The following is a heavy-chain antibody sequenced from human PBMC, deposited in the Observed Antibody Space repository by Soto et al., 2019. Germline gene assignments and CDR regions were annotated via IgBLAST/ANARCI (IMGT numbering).Heavy chain of an antibody. V-gene: IGHV3-23*01. CDR2: ISAGGETP. D-gene: IGHD1-26*01. CDR3: AKKPPGTNPPQQ. J-gene: IGHJ4*02. Sequence: GGSLRLSCAASGFSFSSYAMSWVRLAPGKGLEWVSAISAGGETPYSAEYAKGRFTISRDNSQDTWYLQMSSLKAEDTAIYYVAKKPPGTNPPQQWGQGTRGNGSS. CDR1: GFSFSSYA.